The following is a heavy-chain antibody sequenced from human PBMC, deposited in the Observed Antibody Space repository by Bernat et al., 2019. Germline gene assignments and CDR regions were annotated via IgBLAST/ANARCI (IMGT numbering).Heavy chain of an antibody. J-gene: IGHJ3*02. Sequence: QVQLVESGGGVVQPGRSLRLSCAASGFTFSSYGMHWVRQAPGKGLEWVAVISYDGSNKYYADSVKGRFTISRDNSKNTLYLQMNSLRAEDTAVYYCAKEIAVAGTTDAFDIWGQGTMVTVSS. CDR1: GFTFSSYG. V-gene: IGHV3-30*18. CDR2: ISYDGSNK. D-gene: IGHD6-19*01. CDR3: AKEIAVAGTTDAFDI.